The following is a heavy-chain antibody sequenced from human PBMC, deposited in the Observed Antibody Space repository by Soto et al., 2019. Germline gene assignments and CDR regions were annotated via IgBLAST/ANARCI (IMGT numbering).Heavy chain of an antibody. V-gene: IGHV1-46*01. D-gene: IGHD2-15*01. Sequence: WASVKVSCKASGYTFTSYYMHWVRQAPGQGLEWMGIINPSTGTTSYAQRFQGRVTMTRDTSTSTVYMELSSLRSEDTAVYFCARVYCTGGRCYSVDYWGQGTLVTVSS. CDR1: GYTFTSYY. CDR2: INPSTGTT. J-gene: IGHJ4*02. CDR3: ARVYCTGGRCYSVDY.